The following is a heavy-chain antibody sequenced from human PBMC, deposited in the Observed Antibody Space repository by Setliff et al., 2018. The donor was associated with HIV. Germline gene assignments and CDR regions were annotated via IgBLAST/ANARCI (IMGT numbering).Heavy chain of an antibody. CDR3: ARPTNIDTLHYGSQTFYMYYYGLDV. D-gene: IGHD4-17*01. J-gene: IGHJ6*02. V-gene: IGHV3-21*01. Sequence: LRLSCAASGFNFSSHTMNWIRQAPGKGLEWVSSISSTGTYIYYADSMKGRFTISRDNAKNSLYLQMNSLRADDTAVYFCARPTNIDTLHYGSQTFYMYYYGLDVWGQGTTVTVSS. CDR2: ISSTGTYI. CDR1: GFNFSSHT.